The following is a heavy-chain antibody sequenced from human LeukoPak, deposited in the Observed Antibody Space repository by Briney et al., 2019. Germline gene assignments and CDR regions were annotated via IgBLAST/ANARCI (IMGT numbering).Heavy chain of an antibody. CDR2: INWNGGST. J-gene: IGHJ5*02. CDR3: ARDLFPGRIQGWFDP. Sequence: GGSLRLSCAASGFTLGTYWMSWVRQPPGKGLEWVSGINWNGGSTGYADSVKGRFTISRDNAKNSLYLQMNSLRAEDTALYHCARDLFPGRIQGWFDPWGQGTLVTVSS. V-gene: IGHV3-20*01. CDR1: GFTLGTYW. D-gene: IGHD5-18*01.